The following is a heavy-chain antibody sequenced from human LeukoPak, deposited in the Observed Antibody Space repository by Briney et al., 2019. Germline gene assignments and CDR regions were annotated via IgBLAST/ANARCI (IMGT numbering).Heavy chain of an antibody. J-gene: IGHJ5*02. Sequence: ASVKVSCKGSGYTFTSYDINWVRQATGQELEWMVWMNPNSGNTGYAQKFQGRVTMTRNTSISTAYMELSSLRSEDTAVYYCARKIGYCSSTSCYFPPDNWFDPWGQGSLVTVSS. CDR2: MNPNSGNT. V-gene: IGHV1-8*01. CDR1: GYTFTSYD. D-gene: IGHD2-2*01. CDR3: ARKIGYCSSTSCYFPPDNWFDP.